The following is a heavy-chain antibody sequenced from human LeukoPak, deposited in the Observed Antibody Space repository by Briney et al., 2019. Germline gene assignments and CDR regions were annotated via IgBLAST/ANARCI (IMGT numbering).Heavy chain of an antibody. CDR2: INHSGST. V-gene: IGHV4-34*01. D-gene: IGHD2-2*01. Sequence: SETLSLTCAVYGVSFGGYYWSWIRQPPGKGLEWIGEINHSGSTNYNPSLKSRVTIAVDTSKNQFSLKLSSVTAADTAVYYCAGSYCSSTSCYEGYFDYWGQGTLVTVSS. CDR1: GVSFGGYY. J-gene: IGHJ4*02. CDR3: AGSYCSSTSCYEGYFDY.